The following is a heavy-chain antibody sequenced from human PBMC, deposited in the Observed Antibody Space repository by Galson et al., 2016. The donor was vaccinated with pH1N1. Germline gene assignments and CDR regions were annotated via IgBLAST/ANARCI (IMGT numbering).Heavy chain of an antibody. CDR3: ARDSEYSGHEGFH. CDR1: GFTFSIYG. CDR2: IWYDGSHK. Sequence: SLRLSCAASGFTFSIYGMHWVRQAPGKGLEWVAVIWYDGSHKYYVDSVKGRFTISRDKTQSTVYLQMNSLRTEDTAVYYCARDSEYSGHEGFHWAQGTLVIVSS. V-gene: IGHV3-33*01. J-gene: IGHJ4*02. D-gene: IGHD5-12*01.